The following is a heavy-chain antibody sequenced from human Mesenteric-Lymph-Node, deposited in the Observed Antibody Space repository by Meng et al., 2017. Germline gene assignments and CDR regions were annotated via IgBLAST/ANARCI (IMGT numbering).Heavy chain of an antibody. CDR1: GGSISSGGYY. CDR2: IYYSGST. CDR3: ARQVAATFSGLAFDS. V-gene: IGHV4-31*01. J-gene: IGHJ4*02. Sequence: QVALQESGPGPVKPSQTLSLTCTVSGGSISSGGYYWSWIRQHPGKGLEWIGYIYYSGSTYYNPSLKSLVTISVDTSKNQFSLKLSSVTAADTAVYYCARQVAATFSGLAFDSWGQGTLVTVSS. D-gene: IGHD2-15*01.